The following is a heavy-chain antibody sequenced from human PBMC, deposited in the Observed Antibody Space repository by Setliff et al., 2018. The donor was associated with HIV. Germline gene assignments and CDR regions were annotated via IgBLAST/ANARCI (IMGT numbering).Heavy chain of an antibody. CDR3: AKDRGNYGDYVGWFDL. D-gene: IGHD4-17*01. CDR2: ISSGGGT. CDR1: GFPFSNYA. Sequence: GGSLRLSCAASGFPFSNYAMSWVRQAPGKGLEWVSAISSGGGTYYADFVKGRFTISRDNSKSTVYLQMDSLRAEDTAVYYCAKDRGNYGDYVGWFDLWGQGTLVTVSS. V-gene: IGHV3-23*01. J-gene: IGHJ5*02.